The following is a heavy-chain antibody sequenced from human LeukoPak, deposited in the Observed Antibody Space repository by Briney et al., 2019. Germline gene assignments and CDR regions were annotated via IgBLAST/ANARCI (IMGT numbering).Heavy chain of an antibody. CDR2: ISGSGGST. CDR3: AKGLAPQIHYGMDV. Sequence: GGSLRLSCAASGFTLSSYAMSWVRQAPGKGLEWVSAISGSGGSTYYADSVKGRFTISRDNSKNTLYLQMNSLRAEDTAVYYCAKGLAPQIHYGMDVWGQGTTVTVSS. CDR1: GFTLSSYA. V-gene: IGHV3-23*01. J-gene: IGHJ6*02.